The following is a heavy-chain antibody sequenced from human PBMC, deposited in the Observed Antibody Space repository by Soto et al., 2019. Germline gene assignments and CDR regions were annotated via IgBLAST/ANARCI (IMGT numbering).Heavy chain of an antibody. J-gene: IGHJ5*02. CDR2: IDGSGGIT. V-gene: IGHV3-53*02. CDR1: GFSISSNY. CDR3: VKNSGWFNT. Sequence: ELQLVETGGGLIQTGGSLRLSCAASGFSISSNYIAWVRQPPGKGLEWVSTIDGSGGITYYADSVKGRFTISRDNSRNTVYLQMNSLRGDDTALYYCVKNSGWFNTWGQGALVTVSS. D-gene: IGHD3-10*01.